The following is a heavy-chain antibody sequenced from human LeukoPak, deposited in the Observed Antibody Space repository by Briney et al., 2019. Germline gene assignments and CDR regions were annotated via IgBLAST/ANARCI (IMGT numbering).Heavy chain of an antibody. J-gene: IGHJ6*02. V-gene: IGHV4-61*01. Sequence: PSETLSLTCTVSGGSVSSGSYYWSWIRQPPGKGLEWIGYIYYSGSTNYNPSLKSRVTISVDTSKNQFSLKLSSVTAADTAVYYCARALYYDFWSGYGYYYGMDVWGQGTTVTVSS. CDR1: GGSVSSGSYY. CDR2: IYYSGST. D-gene: IGHD3-3*01. CDR3: ARALYYDFWSGYGYYYGMDV.